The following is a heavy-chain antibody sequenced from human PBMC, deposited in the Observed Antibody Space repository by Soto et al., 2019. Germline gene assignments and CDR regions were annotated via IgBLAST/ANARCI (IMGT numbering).Heavy chain of an antibody. CDR3: ARESEDLTSNFDY. J-gene: IGHJ4*02. CDR2: ISSTTNYI. Sequence: GVSLRLSCAGSGFTFTRYSMNWVRQAPGKGLEWVSSISSTTNYIYYADSMKGRFTVSRDNAKNSVYLEMNSLSAEDTAVYYCARESEDLTSNFDYWGQGTLVTVSS. CDR1: GFTFTRYS. V-gene: IGHV3-21*01.